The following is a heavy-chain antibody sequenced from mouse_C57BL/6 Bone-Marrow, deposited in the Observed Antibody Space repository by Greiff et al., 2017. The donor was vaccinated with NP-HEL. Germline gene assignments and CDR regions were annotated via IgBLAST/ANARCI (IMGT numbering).Heavy chain of an antibody. CDR3: ARIESWFAY. CDR2: ISYDGSN. J-gene: IGHJ3*01. CDR1: GYSITSGYY. Sequence: VQLQQSGPGLVKPSQSLSLTCSVTGYSITSGYYWNWIRQFPGNKLEWMGYISYDGSNNYNPSLKNRISITRDTSKNQFFLKLNSVTTEDTATYYCARIESWFAYWGQGTLVTVSA. V-gene: IGHV3-6*01.